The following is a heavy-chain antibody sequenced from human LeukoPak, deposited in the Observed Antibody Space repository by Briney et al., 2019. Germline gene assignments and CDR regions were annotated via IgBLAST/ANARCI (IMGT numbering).Heavy chain of an antibody. CDR1: GGSISSSSYY. CDR3: ARLGVGQWLVGNLGVFDL. CDR2: IYYSGST. Sequence: PSETLSLTCTVSGGSISSSSYYWGWIRQPPGKGLEWIGSIYYSGSTYYNPSLKSRVTISVDTSKNQFSLKLSSVTAADTAVYYCARLGVGQWLVGNLGVFDLWGSGTLVTVSS. D-gene: IGHD6-19*01. J-gene: IGHJ2*01. V-gene: IGHV4-39*01.